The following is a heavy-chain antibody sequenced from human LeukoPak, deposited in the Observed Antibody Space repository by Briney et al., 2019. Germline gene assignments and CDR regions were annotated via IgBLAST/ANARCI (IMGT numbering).Heavy chain of an antibody. CDR2: ISAYNGNT. Sequence: GASVKVSCKASGYTFTSYGISWVRQAPGQGLEWMGWISAYNGNTNYAQKLQGRVTMTTDTSTSAAYMELRSLRSDDTAVYYCARVRLNQGYCSGGSCQEAGYYYYGMDVWGQGTTVTVSS. CDR1: GYTFTSYG. CDR3: ARVRLNQGYCSGGSCQEAGYYYYGMDV. D-gene: IGHD2-15*01. V-gene: IGHV1-18*01. J-gene: IGHJ6*02.